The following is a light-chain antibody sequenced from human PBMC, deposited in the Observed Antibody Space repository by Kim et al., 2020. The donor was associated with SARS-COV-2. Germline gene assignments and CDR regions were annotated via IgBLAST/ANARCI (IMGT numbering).Light chain of an antibody. J-gene: IGLJ3*02. CDR2: LNSDGSH. CDR3: QTWDSDMRV. CDR1: SGHSRYA. V-gene: IGLV4-69*01. Sequence: QLVLTQSPSASASLGASVKLTCTLSSGHSRYAIAWHQQQPEKGPRYLMRLNSDGSHGKGDGIPDRFSGSSSGAERYLTISSLQSEDEADYYCQTWDSDMRVFGGGTQLTVL.